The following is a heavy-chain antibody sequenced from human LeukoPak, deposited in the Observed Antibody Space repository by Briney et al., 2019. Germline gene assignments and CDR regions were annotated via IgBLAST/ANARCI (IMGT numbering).Heavy chain of an antibody. CDR1: GYTFTGYY. J-gene: IGHJ6*03. CDR3: ARSDVLRAAYYYYYMDV. V-gene: IGHV1-2*02. Sequence: ASVKVSCKASGYTFTGYYMRWVRQAPGQGLEWMGCINPNSGGTNYAQKFKGRVSMTRDTSISTAYMELSRLRSDDTAVYYCARSDVLRAAYYYYYMDVWGKGTTVTVSS. CDR2: INPNSGGT. D-gene: IGHD3-3*01.